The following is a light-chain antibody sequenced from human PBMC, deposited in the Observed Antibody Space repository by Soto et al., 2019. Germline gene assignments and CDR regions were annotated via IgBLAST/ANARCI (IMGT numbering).Light chain of an antibody. Sequence: EIVLTQSPVTLSLSPGERATLSCRASQSVSSSYLAWYQQKPGQAPRLLIYDAYNRATGIPPRFSGSGSGTEFTLTISSLQPDDFATYYCQHYNSYPITFGQGTRLEIK. J-gene: IGKJ5*01. CDR1: QSVSSSY. CDR2: DAY. CDR3: QHYNSYPIT. V-gene: IGKV3-20*01.